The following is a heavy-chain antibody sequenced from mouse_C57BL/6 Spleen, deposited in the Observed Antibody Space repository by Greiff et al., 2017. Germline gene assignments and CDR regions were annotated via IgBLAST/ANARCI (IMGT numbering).Heavy chain of an antibody. D-gene: IGHD5-1*01. CDR2: IYPSDSET. Sequence: VQLQQPGAELVRPGSSVKLSCKASGYTFTSYWMDWVKQRPGQGLEWIGNIYPSDSETHYNQKFKDKATLTVDKSSSTAYMQLSSLTSEDSAVYYCARSRGTFFDYWGQGTTLTVSS. CDR1: GYTFTSYW. J-gene: IGHJ2*01. CDR3: ARSRGTFFDY. V-gene: IGHV1-61*01.